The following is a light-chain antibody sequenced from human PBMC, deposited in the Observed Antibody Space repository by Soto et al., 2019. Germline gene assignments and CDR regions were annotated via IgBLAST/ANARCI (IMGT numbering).Light chain of an antibody. CDR3: HQYNNWPPYT. J-gene: IGKJ2*01. Sequence: ETVLTQSPVTLSVSRGERATLSCRASQSVSNRLAWYQQKRGQAPRLLIYGASTRATGIPARFSGSGSGTEFTLTISSLQSEDFATYYCHQYNNWPPYTFGQGTKVDIK. CDR1: QSVSNR. CDR2: GAS. V-gene: IGKV3-15*01.